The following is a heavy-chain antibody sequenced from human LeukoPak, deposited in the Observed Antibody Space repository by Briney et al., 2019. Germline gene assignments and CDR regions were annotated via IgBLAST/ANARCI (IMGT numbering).Heavy chain of an antibody. Sequence: SQTLLLTCAISGDSVSSNSAAWNWIRQSPSRGLEWLGRTYYRSKWYNDYAVSVKSRITINPDTSKNQFSLQLNSVTPEDTAVYYCARSSRIAVAGGLHYYYYGMDVWGQGTTVTVSS. V-gene: IGHV6-1*01. D-gene: IGHD6-19*01. J-gene: IGHJ6*02. CDR3: ARSSRIAVAGGLHYYYYGMDV. CDR1: GDSVSSNSAA. CDR2: TYYRSKWYN.